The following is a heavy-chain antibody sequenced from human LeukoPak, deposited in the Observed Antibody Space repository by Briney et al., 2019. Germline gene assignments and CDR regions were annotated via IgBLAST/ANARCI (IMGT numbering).Heavy chain of an antibody. CDR2: IRYDGSNK. J-gene: IGHJ3*02. Sequence: GGSLRLSCAASGFTFSSYGVHWVRQAPGKGLEWVAFIRYDGSNKYYADSVKGRFTISRDNAKNSLYLQMNSLRAEDTAVYYCARRSSGSHDAFDIWGQGTMVTVSS. V-gene: IGHV3-30*02. CDR3: ARRSSGSHDAFDI. D-gene: IGHD1-26*01. CDR1: GFTFSSYG.